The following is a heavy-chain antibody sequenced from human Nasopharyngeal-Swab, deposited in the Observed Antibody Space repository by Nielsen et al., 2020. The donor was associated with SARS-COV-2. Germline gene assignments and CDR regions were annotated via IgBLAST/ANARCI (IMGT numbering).Heavy chain of an antibody. V-gene: IGHV4-39*01. Sequence: WIRQPPGKGLEWIGRIYYRGSTYYNPSLKSRVTISVDTSKNQFSLKLSSVTAADTAVYYCARLDVSAAGRDYWGQGTLVTVSS. CDR2: IYYRGST. CDR3: ARLDVSAAGRDY. J-gene: IGHJ4*02. D-gene: IGHD6-13*01.